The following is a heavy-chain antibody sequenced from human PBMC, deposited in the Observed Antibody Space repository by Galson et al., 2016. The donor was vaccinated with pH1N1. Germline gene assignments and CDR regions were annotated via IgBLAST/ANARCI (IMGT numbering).Heavy chain of an antibody. Sequence: SGFTFSNYAMSWVRQAPGQGLEWVSGFSGSTALYADSVKDRFTISRDNLQNTFYLQMNSLRAEDTAIYYCTRDAWGWLFDSWGQGTLVTVSS. CDR3: TRDAWGWLFDS. D-gene: IGHD3-16*01. CDR2: FSGSTA. V-gene: IGHV3-23*01. J-gene: IGHJ4*02. CDR1: GFTFSNYA.